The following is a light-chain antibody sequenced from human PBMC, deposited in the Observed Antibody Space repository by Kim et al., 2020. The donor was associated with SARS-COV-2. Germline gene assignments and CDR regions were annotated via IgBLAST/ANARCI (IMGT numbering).Light chain of an antibody. CDR2: DVT. J-gene: IGLJ1*01. V-gene: IGLV2-14*01. CDR3: SSFTSIYTYV. CDR1: SSDVGAYNH. Sequence: QSALTQPASVSGSPGQSITISCTGTSSDVGAYNHVSWYQQHPGKAPKVMIYDVTKRPSGVSNRFSGSKSGNTASLTISGLQAEDEADYFCSSFTSIYTYVFGTGTKVTVL.